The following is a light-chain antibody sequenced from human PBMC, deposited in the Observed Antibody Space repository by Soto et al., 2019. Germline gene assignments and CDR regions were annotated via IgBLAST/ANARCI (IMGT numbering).Light chain of an antibody. CDR3: QQRSNWPTIT. CDR1: QSVSSY. J-gene: IGKJ5*01. V-gene: IGKV3-11*01. Sequence: EIVFTQSPATLSLSPGERATLSCRASQSVSSYLAWYQQKPGQAPRLLVYDASNRATGIPARFSGSGSGTDFTLTISSLEPEDFAVYYCQQRSNWPTITVGQGTRLEIK. CDR2: DAS.